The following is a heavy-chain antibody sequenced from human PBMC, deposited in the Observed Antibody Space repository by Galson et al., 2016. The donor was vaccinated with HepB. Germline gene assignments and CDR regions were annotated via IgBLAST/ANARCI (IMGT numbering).Heavy chain of an antibody. J-gene: IGHJ4*02. CDR3: VGDIPGKSRGADY. Sequence: SLRLSCAASGFPFNIAWMNWVRQAPGKGLEWVGHIKSNIDGGTTDYAGPAKGRVTISRDESKNTVYLQMDNLKAEDTGLYYCVGDIPGKSRGADYWDQGTLVTVSS. CDR2: IKSNIDGGTT. CDR1: GFPFNIAW. D-gene: IGHD2-15*01. V-gene: IGHV3-15*01.